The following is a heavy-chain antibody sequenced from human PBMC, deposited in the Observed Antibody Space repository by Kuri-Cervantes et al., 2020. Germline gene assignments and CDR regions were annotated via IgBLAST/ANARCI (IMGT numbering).Heavy chain of an antibody. CDR2: ISASGGST. Sequence: GESLKISCAASGFTFSGYGMSWVRQAPGKGLEGVSAISASGGSTYYADFVKGRFTISRDNSKSTLYLQMISLRAEDTAVYYCARSGYTASSGDGSGSYYSKNPHDYWGQGTLVTVSS. CDR3: ARSGYTASSGDGSGSYYSKNPHDY. J-gene: IGHJ4*02. V-gene: IGHV3-23*01. D-gene: IGHD3-10*01. CDR1: GFTFSGYG.